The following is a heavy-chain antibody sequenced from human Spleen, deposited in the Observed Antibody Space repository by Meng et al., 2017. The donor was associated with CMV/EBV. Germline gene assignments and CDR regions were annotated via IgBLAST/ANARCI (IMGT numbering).Heavy chain of an antibody. CDR3: ARGLEVSFNYGMDV. CDR2: MNPNSGNT. J-gene: IGHJ6*02. V-gene: IGHV1-8*03. D-gene: IGHD1-1*01. CDR1: GYTLTSYD. Sequence: ASVKVSCKASGYTLTSYDINWVRQATGQGLEWMGWMNPNSGNTGYAQKFKGRVTITRNTSISTAYMELSSLRSEDTAVYYCARGLEVSFNYGMDVWGQGTTVTVSS.